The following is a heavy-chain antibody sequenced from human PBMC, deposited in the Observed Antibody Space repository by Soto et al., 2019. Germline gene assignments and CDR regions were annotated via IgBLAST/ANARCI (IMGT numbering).Heavy chain of an antibody. CDR2: ISSSSSYI. J-gene: IGHJ6*03. V-gene: IGHV3-21*01. Sequence: GGSLRLSCAASGFTFSSYSMNWVRQAPGKGLEWVSSISSSSSYIYYADSVKGRFTISKDNAKNSLYLQMNSLRTEDTAVYYCARDAGITIFGVVKYYYYMDVWGKGTTVTVSS. D-gene: IGHD3-3*01. CDR3: ARDAGITIFGVVKYYYYMDV. CDR1: GFTFSSYS.